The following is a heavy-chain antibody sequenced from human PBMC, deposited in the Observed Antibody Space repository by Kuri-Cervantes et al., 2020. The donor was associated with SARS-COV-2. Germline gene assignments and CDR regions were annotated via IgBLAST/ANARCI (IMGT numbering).Heavy chain of an antibody. J-gene: IGHJ3*02. CDR1: GASISSYY. CDR2: IYYSGST. V-gene: IGHV4-59*12. D-gene: IGHD6-6*01. Sequence: SGPLSLTCTVSGASISSYYWSWIRQPPGKGLEWIGYIYYSGSTNYKPSLKIRVTISLDNSKNQISLKLSSVTAVDTAVYYCARPSIAARPDAFDIWGQGTMVTVSS. CDR3: ARPSIAARPDAFDI.